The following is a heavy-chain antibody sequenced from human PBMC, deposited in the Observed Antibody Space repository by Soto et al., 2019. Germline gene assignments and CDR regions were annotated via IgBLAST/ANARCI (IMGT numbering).Heavy chain of an antibody. V-gene: IGHV3-21*01. J-gene: IGHJ4*02. D-gene: IGHD2-2*01. Sequence: GGSLRLSCAVSGFYFNNYGINWVRQPPGKGLEWVSSVSKSDYTYYSDSVKGRFTISRDNAKNSVSLQMNSLRAEDTAVYYCAREDSVIIPAVSDFWGQGTLVTVSS. CDR1: GFYFNNYG. CDR2: VSKSDYT. CDR3: AREDSVIIPAVSDF.